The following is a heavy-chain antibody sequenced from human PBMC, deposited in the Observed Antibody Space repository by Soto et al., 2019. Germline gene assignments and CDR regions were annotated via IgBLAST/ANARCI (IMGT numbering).Heavy chain of an antibody. CDR1: GFTFSSYG. J-gene: IGHJ4*02. CDR3: ACVDYYDGSGYDTGNY. CDR2: IWYDGSNK. Sequence: GGSLRLSCAASGFTFSSYGMHWVRQAPGKGLEWVAVIWYDGSNKYYADSVKGRFTISRDNSKNTLYLQMNSLRAEDTAVYYCACVDYYDGSGYDTGNYWGQGTLVTVSS. D-gene: IGHD3-22*01. V-gene: IGHV3-33*01.